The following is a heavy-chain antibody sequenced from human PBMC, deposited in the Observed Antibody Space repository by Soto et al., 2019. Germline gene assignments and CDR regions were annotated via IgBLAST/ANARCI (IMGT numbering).Heavy chain of an antibody. CDR2: IYPGDSDT. V-gene: IGHV5-51*01. Sequence: GESLKISCKGSGYSFTSYWIGWVRQMPGKGLEWMGIIYPGDSDTRYSPSFQGQVTISADKSISTAYLQWSSLKASDTAMYYCARQGRGYSYGPAINGMDVWGQGTTVTVSS. CDR3: ARQGRGYSYGPAINGMDV. J-gene: IGHJ6*02. D-gene: IGHD5-18*01. CDR1: GYSFTSYW.